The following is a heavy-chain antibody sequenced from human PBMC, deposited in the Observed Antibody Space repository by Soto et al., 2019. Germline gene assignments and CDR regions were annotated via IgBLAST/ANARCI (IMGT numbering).Heavy chain of an antibody. CDR3: ARTRGGWYSENWFDP. J-gene: IGHJ5*02. D-gene: IGHD6-19*01. CDR2: IWYDGSNK. Sequence: QEQLVESGGGVVQPGRSLRLSCAASGFTFSSYGMHWVRQAPGKGLEWVAVIWYDGSNKYYADSVKGRFTISRDNSKNTLYLQMNSLRAEDTAVYYCARTRGGWYSENWFDPWGQGTLVTVSS. V-gene: IGHV3-33*01. CDR1: GFTFSSYG.